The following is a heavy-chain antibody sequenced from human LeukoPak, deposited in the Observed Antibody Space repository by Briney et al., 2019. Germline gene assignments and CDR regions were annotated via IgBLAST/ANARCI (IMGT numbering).Heavy chain of an antibody. J-gene: IGHJ4*02. CDR3: ARRQGCSSTSCPPDY. D-gene: IGHD2-2*01. CDR2: IYPGDSDT. Sequence: GESLKISCRGAGCRFTTYWIGWVRQMPGKGLEWMGIIYPGDSDTRYTPSFQGQVTMSADKSINTAYLQWSSLKASDTAMYYCARRQGCSSTSCPPDYWGQGTLVTVSS. CDR1: GCRFTTYW. V-gene: IGHV5-51*01.